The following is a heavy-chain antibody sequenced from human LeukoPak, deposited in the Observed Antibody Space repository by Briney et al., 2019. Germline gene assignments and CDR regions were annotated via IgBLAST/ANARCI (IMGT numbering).Heavy chain of an antibody. CDR2: IYYSGST. V-gene: IGHV4-30-4*01. CDR1: GGSISSGGYY. D-gene: IGHD4-17*01. J-gene: IGHJ4*02. Sequence: SETLSLTCTVSGGSISSGGYYWSWIRQPPGKGLEWIGYIYYSGSTYYNPSLKSRVTISVDTSKNQFSLKLSSVTAADTAVYYCARGGLRSKTDYWGQGTLVTVSS. CDR3: ARGGLRSKTDY.